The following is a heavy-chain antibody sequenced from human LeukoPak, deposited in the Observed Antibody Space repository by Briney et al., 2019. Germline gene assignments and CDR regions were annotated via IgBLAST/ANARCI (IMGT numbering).Heavy chain of an antibody. CDR3: ARRYYHSSEFDP. CDR2: IHPEDSDT. J-gene: IGHJ5*02. D-gene: IGHD3-22*01. Sequence: GESLKISCKASGHSFSTYWIGWVRQMPGKGLEWMGIIHPEDSDTQYSPSFQGQVTISADKSIGTAYLQWSSLKASDTAMYYCARRYYHSSEFDPWGQGTLVTVSS. CDR1: GHSFSTYW. V-gene: IGHV5-51*01.